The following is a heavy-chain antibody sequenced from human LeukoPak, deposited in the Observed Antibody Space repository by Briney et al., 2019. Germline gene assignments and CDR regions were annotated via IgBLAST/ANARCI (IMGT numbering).Heavy chain of an antibody. V-gene: IGHV3-21*01. J-gene: IGHJ4*02. CDR1: GFTFSTYD. CDR2: ISSRSTSI. CDR3: ARDYIAYDPLDY. D-gene: IGHD3-3*01. Sequence: PGGSLRLSCAASGFTFSTYDMNWVRQAPGKGLEWVSSISSRSTSIYYADSVKGRFTISRDNAKNTLYLQMNSLRAEDTAVSWCARDYIAYDPLDYWGQGTLVTVSS.